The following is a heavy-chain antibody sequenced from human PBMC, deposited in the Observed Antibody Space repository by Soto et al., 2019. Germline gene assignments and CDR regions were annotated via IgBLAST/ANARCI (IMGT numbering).Heavy chain of an antibody. CDR1: GFTFSSYA. V-gene: IGHV3-23*01. Sequence: EVQLLESGGGLVQPGGSLRLSCAASGFTFSSYAMSWVRQAPGKGLEWVSAISGSGGSTDYADSVKGRFTISRDNPKNTLYLQMNRLRAEDTDVYYCASGVEIVVVPAFWVRYYYYGMDVWGQGTTGTVSS. D-gene: IGHD2-2*03. J-gene: IGHJ6*02. CDR2: ISGSGGST. CDR3: ASGVEIVVVPAFWVRYYYYGMDV.